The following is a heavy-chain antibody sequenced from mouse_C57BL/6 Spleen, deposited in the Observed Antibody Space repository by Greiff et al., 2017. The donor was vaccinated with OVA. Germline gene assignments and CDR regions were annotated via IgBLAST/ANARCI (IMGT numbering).Heavy chain of an antibody. D-gene: IGHD2-5*01. Sequence: VQLQQPGAELVMPGASVKLSCKASGYTFTSYWMHWVKQRPGQGLEWIGEIDPSDSYTNYNQKFKGKSTLTVDKSSSTAYMQLSSLTSEDSAVYYCARKRESNYDYFDYWGQGTTLTVSS. J-gene: IGHJ2*01. CDR3: ARKRESNYDYFDY. CDR1: GYTFTSYW. V-gene: IGHV1-69*01. CDR2: IDPSDSYT.